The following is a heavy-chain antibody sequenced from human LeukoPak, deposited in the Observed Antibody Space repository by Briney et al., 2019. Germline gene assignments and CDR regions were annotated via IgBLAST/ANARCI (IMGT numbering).Heavy chain of an antibody. CDR2: ISSNSYHI. J-gene: IGHJ4*02. V-gene: IGHV3-21*01. CDR3: AGPGDIVGADYGS. D-gene: IGHD1-26*01. CDR1: GFSFSNFA. Sequence: PGGSLRLSCAASGFSFSNFAMSWVRQAPGKGLEWVSSISSNSYHIFYADSVKGRFTISRDNAKNSLYLQMHSLRADDTAVYYCAGPGDIVGADYGSWGQGTLVTVSS.